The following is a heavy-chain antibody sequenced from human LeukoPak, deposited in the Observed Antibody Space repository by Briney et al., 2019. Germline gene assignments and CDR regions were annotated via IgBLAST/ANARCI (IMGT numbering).Heavy chain of an antibody. V-gene: IGHV1-18*01. D-gene: IGHD3-10*01. J-gene: IGHJ4*02. CDR2: ISAYNGNT. CDR3: ARAWSIRWFGELLAENDY. CDR1: GYTFTSYG. Sequence: ASVKVSCKASGYTFTSYGISWVRQAPGQGLEWMGWISAYNGNTNYAQKLQGRVTMTTDTSTSTAYMELRSLRSDDTAVYYCARAWSIRWFGELLAENDYWGQGTLVTVSS.